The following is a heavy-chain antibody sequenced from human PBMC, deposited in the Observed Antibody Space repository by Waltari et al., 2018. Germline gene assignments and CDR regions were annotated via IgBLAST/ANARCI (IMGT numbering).Heavy chain of an antibody. CDR2: IYSGGST. Sequence: EVQLVESGGGLIQPGGSLRLSCAASGFTVSSTYMRWVRRAPGKGLEWVSVIYSGGSTYYADSVKGRFTISRDNSKNTLYLQMNSLRAEDTAVYYCARVKGSSPQTPLYYWGQGTLVTVSS. CDR3: ARVKGSSPQTPLYY. CDR1: GFTVSSTY. J-gene: IGHJ4*02. D-gene: IGHD3-10*01. V-gene: IGHV3-53*01.